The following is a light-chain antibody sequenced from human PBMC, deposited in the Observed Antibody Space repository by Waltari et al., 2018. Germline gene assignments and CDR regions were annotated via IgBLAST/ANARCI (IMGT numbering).Light chain of an antibody. CDR1: NLGGKY. CDR2: QDN. Sequence: SYEVTQPPSVSVSPGQTATISCSGDNLGGKYVCWFQNKPCQAPFLIIYQDNKRPSGIPGPFSASNSGNTATLTISGAQAVDEADYYCQSWDSDLTFGGGTKLTVL. J-gene: IGLJ2*01. V-gene: IGLV3-1*01. CDR3: QSWDSDLT.